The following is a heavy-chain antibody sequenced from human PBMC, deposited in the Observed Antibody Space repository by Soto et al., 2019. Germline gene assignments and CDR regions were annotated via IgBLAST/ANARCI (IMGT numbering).Heavy chain of an antibody. D-gene: IGHD3-10*01. CDR2: FNPILSMS. CDR1: GDTFNFYT. V-gene: IGHV1-69*02. CDR3: ATSFGSGYRAFDY. Sequence: ASVKVSCKASGDTFNFYTINWVRQAPGLGLEWMGRFNPILSMSNSALRFQGRVTLTADKSTSTAYMVLSSLRSDDTAVYYCATSFGSGYRAFDYW. J-gene: IGHJ4*01.